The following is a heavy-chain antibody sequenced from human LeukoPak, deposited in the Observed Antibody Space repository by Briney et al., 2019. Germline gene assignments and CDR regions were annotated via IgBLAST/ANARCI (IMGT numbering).Heavy chain of an antibody. CDR1: GYSFTRYW. CDR3: ARAPHYYGSGSYYNEGAFDI. V-gene: IGHV5-51*01. J-gene: IGHJ3*02. CDR2: IYPGDSDT. Sequence: GESLKISCKGSGYSFTRYWIGWVRQMPGKGLEWMGIIYPGDSDTRYSPSFQGQVTISADKSISTAYPQWSSLKASDTAMYYCARAPHYYGSGSYYNEGAFDIWGQGTMVTVSS. D-gene: IGHD3-10*01.